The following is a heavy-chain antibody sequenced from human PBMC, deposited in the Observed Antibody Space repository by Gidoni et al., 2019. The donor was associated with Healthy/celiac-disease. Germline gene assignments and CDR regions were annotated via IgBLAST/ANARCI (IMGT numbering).Heavy chain of an antibody. CDR2: IYYSGST. D-gene: IGHD3-3*01. CDR3: ARQTTNYDFWSGYFLDY. Sequence: QLQLQESGPGLVKPSETLSLTCTVSGGSISSSSYYWGWIRQTPGKGLEWIGSIYYSGSTYYNPSLKSRVTISVDTSKNQFSLKLSSVTAADTAVYYCARQTTNYDFWSGYFLDYWGQGTLVTVSS. V-gene: IGHV4-39*01. J-gene: IGHJ4*02. CDR1: GGSISSSSYY.